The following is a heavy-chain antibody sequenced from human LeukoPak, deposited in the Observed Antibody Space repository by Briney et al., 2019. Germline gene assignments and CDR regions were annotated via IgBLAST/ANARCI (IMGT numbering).Heavy chain of an antibody. J-gene: IGHJ5*02. Sequence: QPGGSLRLSCSASGFIFSNYWMTWVRQAPGKGLVWVSRINSDGSSTSYADSVKGRFTISRDNAKNTLYLQMNSLRAEDTAVYYCARDLWAPTYYYGSGSYESRKMDWFDPWGQGTLVTVSS. V-gene: IGHV3-74*01. CDR2: INSDGSST. CDR3: ARDLWAPTYYYGSGSYESRKMDWFDP. CDR1: GFIFSNYW. D-gene: IGHD3-10*01.